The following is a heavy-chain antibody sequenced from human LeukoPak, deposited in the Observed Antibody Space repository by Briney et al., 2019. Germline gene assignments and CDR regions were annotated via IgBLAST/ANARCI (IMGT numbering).Heavy chain of an antibody. CDR3: AREESPGYSNIMTY. D-gene: IGHD6-13*01. V-gene: IGHV3-30-3*01. CDR2: ISYDGSTK. Sequence: GRSLRLSCAASGFTFSRYAVHWVRQAPGKGLEGVAVISYDGSTKYYTDSVKGRFTIYRDNSKNTLYLQTNSLRVEDTAVYYCAREESPGYSNIMTYWGQGTLVTVSS. CDR1: GFTFSRYA. J-gene: IGHJ4*02.